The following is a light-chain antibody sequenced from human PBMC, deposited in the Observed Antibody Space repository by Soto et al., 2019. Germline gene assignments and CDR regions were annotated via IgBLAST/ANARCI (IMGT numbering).Light chain of an antibody. J-gene: IGLJ1*01. Sequence: QPVLTQSPSASASLGASVKLTCTLSSGHSSYAIAWHQQQPEKGPRYLMKLNSDGSHSKGDELPDRFSGSSSGAERYLTISSLQSEDEADYYCQTWGTGIQVFGTGTKLTVL. CDR3: QTWGTGIQV. V-gene: IGLV4-69*01. CDR1: SGHSSYA. CDR2: LNSDGSH.